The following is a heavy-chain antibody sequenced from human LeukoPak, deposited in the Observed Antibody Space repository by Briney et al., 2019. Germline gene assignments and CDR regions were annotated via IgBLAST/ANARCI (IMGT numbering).Heavy chain of an antibody. CDR2: ISSSGSYT. D-gene: IGHD4-17*01. V-gene: IGHV3-21*01. CDR3: ARDLLAVTTGGATY. CDR1: GFTFSTYS. J-gene: IGHJ4*02. Sequence: GGSLRLSCAASGFTFSTYSMNWVRQAPGKGLEWVSSISSSGSYTYYADSVKGRFTISRDNAKNSLYLQMNSLRAEVTAVYYCARDLLAVTTGGATYWGQGTLVTVSS.